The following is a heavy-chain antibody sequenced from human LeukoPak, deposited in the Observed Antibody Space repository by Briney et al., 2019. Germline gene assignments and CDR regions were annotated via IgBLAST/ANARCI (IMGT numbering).Heavy chain of an antibody. D-gene: IGHD2-2*01. CDR3: GRGEPSAGYQYYHGLDV. J-gene: IGHJ6*02. V-gene: IGHV3-72*01. CDR2: SRNKANSYTT. Sequence: PGGSLRLSCAASGFTFSDYYMSWIRQAPGKGLEWVGRSRNKANSYTTEYAASVKGRFTISRDDSENSLYLQMNSLKTEDTAVYYCGRGEPSAGYQYYHGLDVWGQGTTVTISS. CDR1: GFTFSDYY.